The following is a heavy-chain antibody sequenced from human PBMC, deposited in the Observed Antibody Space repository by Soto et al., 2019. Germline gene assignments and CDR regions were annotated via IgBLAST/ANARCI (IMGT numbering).Heavy chain of an antibody. CDR3: ARDRRDLAARRGLKY. V-gene: IGHV3-33*01. CDR2: IWHDGSNK. Sequence: QVQLVESGGGVVQPGRSLRLSCAASGFTFSSYGMHWVRQAPGKGLEWVAVIWHDGSNKYYADSVKGRFTISRDNSKNTLYLQMNSLRAEDTAVYYCARDRRDLAARRGLKYWGQGTLVTVSS. CDR1: GFTFSSYG. J-gene: IGHJ4*02. D-gene: IGHD6-6*01.